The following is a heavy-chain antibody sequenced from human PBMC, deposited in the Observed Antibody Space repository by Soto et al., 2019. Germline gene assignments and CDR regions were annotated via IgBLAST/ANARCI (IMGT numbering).Heavy chain of an antibody. CDR2: ITPVFGTT. CDR3: ARDPRIYCTSSSCHSYFDS. D-gene: IGHD2-2*01. CDR1: GCSFTSYS. J-gene: IGHJ4*02. V-gene: IGHV1-69*13. Sequence: GASVKVSCKASGCSFTSYSISWLRQAPGQGLEWMGGITPVFGTTSYAQRLQGRVTITADESTSTAYLDLSSLISEDTAVYYCARDPRIYCTSSSCHSYFDSWGQGTLVTVSS.